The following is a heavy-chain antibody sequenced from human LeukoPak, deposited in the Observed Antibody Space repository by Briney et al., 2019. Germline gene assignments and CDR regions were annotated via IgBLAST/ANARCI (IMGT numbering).Heavy chain of an antibody. CDR2: IRSKAYGGTT. D-gene: IGHD3-3*01. CDR3: TRGKYYDFWSGYYPDY. Sequence: GGSLRLSCTDSGFTFGDYVMGWVRQATGKGLAWVGFIRSKAYGGTTEYSASVKGRFTISRDDSKSIAYLQMNSLKTEDTAVYYCTRGKYYDFWSGYYPDYWGQGTLVTVSS. V-gene: IGHV3-49*04. J-gene: IGHJ4*02. CDR1: GFTFGDYV.